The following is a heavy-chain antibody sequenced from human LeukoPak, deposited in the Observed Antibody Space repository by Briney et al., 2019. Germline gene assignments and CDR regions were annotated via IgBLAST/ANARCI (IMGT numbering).Heavy chain of an antibody. CDR1: GGSISSGGYS. Sequence: SETLSLTCTVSGGSISSGGYSWSWIRQHLGKGLEWIGYIYYSGSTYYNPSLKSRVTISVDTSKNQFSLKLSSVTAADTAVYYCARSGSWYAGGPFDYWGQGTLVTVSS. D-gene: IGHD6-13*01. V-gene: IGHV4-31*03. CDR2: IYYSGST. CDR3: ARSGSWYAGGPFDY. J-gene: IGHJ4*02.